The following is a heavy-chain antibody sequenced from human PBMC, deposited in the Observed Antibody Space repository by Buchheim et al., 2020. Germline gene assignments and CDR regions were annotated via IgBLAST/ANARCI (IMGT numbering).Heavy chain of an antibody. CDR1: GFTFSSYG. D-gene: IGHD1-7*01. CDR2: ISYDGSNK. J-gene: IGHJ6*02. Sequence: QVQLVESGGGVVQPGRSLRLSCAASGFTFSSYGMHWVRQAPGKGLEWVAVISYDGSNKYYADSVKGRFTISRDNSKNTLYLQMNSLRAEDTAVYYCANGPSELYMDVWGQGTT. V-gene: IGHV3-30*18. CDR3: ANGPSELYMDV.